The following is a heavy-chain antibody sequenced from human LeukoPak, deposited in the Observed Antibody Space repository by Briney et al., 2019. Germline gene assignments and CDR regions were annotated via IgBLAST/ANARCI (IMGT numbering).Heavy chain of an antibody. CDR3: ARGSGSYYTLSPFDY. CDR1: GFTFSSYA. J-gene: IGHJ4*02. V-gene: IGHV3-64*01. CDR2: TSSNGGST. Sequence: GGSLRLSCADSGFTFSSYAMHWVRQAPGKGLEYVSATSSNGGSTYYANSVKGRFTISRDNSKNTLYLQMGSLRAEDMAVYYCARGSGSYYTLSPFDYWGQGTLLTVSS. D-gene: IGHD3-10*01.